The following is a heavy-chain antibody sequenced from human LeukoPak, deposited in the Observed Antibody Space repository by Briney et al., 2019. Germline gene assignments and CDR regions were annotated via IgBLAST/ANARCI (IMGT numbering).Heavy chain of an antibody. D-gene: IGHD2-15*01. CDR1: GFTFSSYA. CDR3: ARDRPQYCSGGSCYVPDY. Sequence: GGSLRLPCAASGFTFSSYAMSWVRQAPGKGLEWVSAISGSGGSTYYADSVKGRFTISRDNSKNTLYLQMNSLRAEDTAVYYCARDRPQYCSGGSCYVPDYWGQGTLVTVSS. V-gene: IGHV3-23*01. J-gene: IGHJ4*02. CDR2: ISGSGGST.